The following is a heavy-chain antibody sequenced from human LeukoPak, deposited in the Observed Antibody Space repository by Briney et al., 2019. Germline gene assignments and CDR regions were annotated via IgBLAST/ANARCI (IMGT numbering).Heavy chain of an antibody. Sequence: GGSLRLSCAASGFIFTNYFMNWVRQAPGKGLEWVSYISSSSSTIYYADSVKGRFTISRDNAKNSLYLQMNSLRDEDTAVYYCARASDSGYDMYFDYWGQGTLVTVSS. CDR3: ARASDSGYDMYFDY. D-gene: IGHD5-12*01. J-gene: IGHJ4*02. CDR1: GFIFTNYF. V-gene: IGHV3-48*02. CDR2: ISSSSSTI.